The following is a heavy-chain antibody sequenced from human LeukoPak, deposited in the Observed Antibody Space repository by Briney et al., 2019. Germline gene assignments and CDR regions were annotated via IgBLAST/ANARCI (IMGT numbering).Heavy chain of an antibody. CDR3: ARDTSHQGSVGATIFDY. CDR2: ISYDGSNK. V-gene: IGHV3-30-3*01. Sequence: QPGRSLRLSCAPSGFTFSSYAMHWVRQAPGKGLEWVAVISYDGSNKYYADSVKGRFTISRDNSKNTLYLQMNSLRAEDTAVYYCARDTSHQGSVGATIFDYWGQGTLVTVSS. D-gene: IGHD1-26*01. J-gene: IGHJ4*02. CDR1: GFTFSSYA.